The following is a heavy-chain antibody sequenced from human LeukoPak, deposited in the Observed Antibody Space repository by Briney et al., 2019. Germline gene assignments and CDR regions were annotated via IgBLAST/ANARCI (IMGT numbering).Heavy chain of an antibody. V-gene: IGHV4-30-2*01. CDR1: GGSISSGGYS. CDR2: IYHGGST. CDR3: ARETYYYDSSGRPKSYWYFDL. Sequence: SETLSLTCAVSGGSISSGGYSWSWIRQPPGTGLEWIGYIYHGGSTYYNPSLKSRVTISIDRSKNHFSLKLNSVTAADTAVYYCARETYYYDSSGRPKSYWYFDLWGRGTLVTVSS. D-gene: IGHD3-22*01. J-gene: IGHJ2*01.